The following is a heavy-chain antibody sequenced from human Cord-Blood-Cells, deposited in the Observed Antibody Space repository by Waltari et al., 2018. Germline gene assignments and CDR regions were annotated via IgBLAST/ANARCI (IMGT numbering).Heavy chain of an antibody. CDR2: INHTGST. Sequence: QVQLQQWGAGRLKPSETLSLTCAVYGGSFSGYYWSWIRQPPGKGAELIGEINHTGSTNYNPSLKSRVTISVDTSKNQFSLKLSSVTAADTAVYYCAREGGRNYYDSSGYYYYYGMDVWGQGTTVTVSS. J-gene: IGHJ6*02. D-gene: IGHD3-22*01. V-gene: IGHV4-34*01. CDR1: GGSFSGYY. CDR3: AREGGRNYYDSSGYYYYYGMDV.